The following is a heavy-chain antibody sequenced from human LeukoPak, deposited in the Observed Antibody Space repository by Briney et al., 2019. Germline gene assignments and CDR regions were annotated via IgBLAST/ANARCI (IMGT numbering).Heavy chain of an antibody. Sequence: PSEPLSLTCTVSGGSISGYYWTWIRQPPGKELEWIGYIHYSGTTNYNPSLKSRVTMSVDTSKNQFSLKLSSVTAADTALFYCARAFRGTNSYYYYYYLDVWGKGTTVTVSS. CDR2: IHYSGTT. V-gene: IGHV4-59*08. J-gene: IGHJ6*03. CDR3: ARAFRGTNSYYYYYYLDV. CDR1: GGSISGYY. D-gene: IGHD3-10*01.